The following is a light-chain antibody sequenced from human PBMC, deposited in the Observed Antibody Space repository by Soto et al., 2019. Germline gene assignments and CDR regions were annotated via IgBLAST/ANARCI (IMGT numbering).Light chain of an antibody. Sequence: YELTQPPSVSVAPGKTARITCGGNNIGSKSVHWYQQKPGQAPVLVIYYDSDRPSGIPERFSGSNSGNTATLTISRVEAGDEADYYCQVWDSSSDHPYVFGTGTKVTVL. CDR1: NIGSKS. CDR2: YDS. J-gene: IGLJ1*01. CDR3: QVWDSSSDHPYV. V-gene: IGLV3-21*04.